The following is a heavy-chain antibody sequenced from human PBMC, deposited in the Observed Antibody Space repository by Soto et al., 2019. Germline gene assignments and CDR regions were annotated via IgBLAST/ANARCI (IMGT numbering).Heavy chain of an antibody. V-gene: IGHV4-31*03. CDR3: ARDPPLVPAAMHYYYGMDV. CDR2: IYYSGST. D-gene: IGHD2-2*01. J-gene: IGHJ6*02. CDR1: GGSISNCGYE. Sequence: PEPLSLTCTLSGGSISNCGYEWSWIRQRTGKGLEWIGYIYYSGSTYYNPSLKSRVIILLDTSNNQFSLKLSSVTAADTTVYYCARDPPLVPAAMHYYYGMDVWGQGTTVT.